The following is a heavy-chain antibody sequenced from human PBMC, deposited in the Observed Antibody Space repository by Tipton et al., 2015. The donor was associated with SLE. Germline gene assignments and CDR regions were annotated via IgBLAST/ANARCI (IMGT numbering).Heavy chain of an antibody. CDR3: ARDRGMYDI. CDR1: GFTFSSYS. V-gene: IGHV3-48*01. CDR2: ISSSSSTI. J-gene: IGHJ3*02. Sequence: SLRLSCAASGFTFSSYSINWVRQAPGKGLEWVSYISSSSSTIYYADSVKGRFTVSRDNGKNSLYLQMNSLRAEDTAVYYCARDRGMYDIWGQGTMVTVSS. D-gene: IGHD3-16*01.